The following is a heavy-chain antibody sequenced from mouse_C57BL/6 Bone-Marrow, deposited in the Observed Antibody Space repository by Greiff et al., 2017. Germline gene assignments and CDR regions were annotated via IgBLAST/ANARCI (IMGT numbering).Heavy chain of an antibody. CDR1: GYSFTSYY. CDR2: IYPGSGNT. J-gene: IGHJ3*01. CDR3: ARRSYGSSPSWFAY. D-gene: IGHD1-1*01. V-gene: IGHV1-66*01. Sequence: LVKPGASVKISCKASGYSFTSYYIHWVKQRPGQGLEWIGWIYPGSGNTKYNEKFKGKATLTADTSSSTAYMQLSSLTSEDSAVYYCARRSYGSSPSWFAYWGQGTLVTVSA.